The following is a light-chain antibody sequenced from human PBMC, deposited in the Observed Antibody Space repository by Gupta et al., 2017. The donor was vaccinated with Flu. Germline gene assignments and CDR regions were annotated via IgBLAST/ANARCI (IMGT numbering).Light chain of an antibody. V-gene: IGKV3-20*01. Sequence: EIVLTHSPGSLSLSPVERATLSCRASQSVCSTYLAWYQQKPGQAPRLLIYGASSRATGIPDRFSGSGSGTDFTLTISRLEPEDFAVYYCQQYGSSPYTFGQGTKLEIK. CDR3: QQYGSSPYT. CDR2: GAS. CDR1: QSVCSTY. J-gene: IGKJ2*01.